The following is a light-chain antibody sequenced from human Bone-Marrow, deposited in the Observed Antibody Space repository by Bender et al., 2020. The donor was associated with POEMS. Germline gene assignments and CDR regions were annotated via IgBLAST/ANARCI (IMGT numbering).Light chain of an antibody. CDR1: SSDVGGYNY. J-gene: IGLJ2*01. V-gene: IGLV2-14*01. Sequence: QSALTQPRSVSGSPGQSVTISCTGTSSDVGGYNYVSWYQQYPGKAPKLMIYDVSNRPSGVSSRFSGSKSGNTASLTISGLQPEDEADYYCCSYTSSTTLVFGGGTKLTVL. CDR2: DVS. CDR3: CSYTSSTTLV.